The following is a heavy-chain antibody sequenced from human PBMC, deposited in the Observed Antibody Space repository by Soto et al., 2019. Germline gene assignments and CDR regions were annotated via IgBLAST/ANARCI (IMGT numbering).Heavy chain of an antibody. CDR2: ISGSGGST. CDR3: AKAGGSGSYYSPYYYYGMDV. D-gene: IGHD3-10*01. J-gene: IGHJ6*02. Sequence: EVQLVESGGGLVQPGGSLRLSCAASGFTFSSYAMSWVRQAPGKGLEWVSAISGSGGSTYYADSVKGRFTISRDNSKNTLYLQMNSLRAEDTAVYYCAKAGGSGSYYSPYYYYGMDVWGQGTTVTVSS. V-gene: IGHV3-23*04. CDR1: GFTFSSYA.